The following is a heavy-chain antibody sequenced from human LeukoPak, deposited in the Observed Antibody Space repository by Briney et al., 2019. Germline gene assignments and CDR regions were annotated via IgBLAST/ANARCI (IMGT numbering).Heavy chain of an antibody. J-gene: IGHJ4*02. CDR2: IRSKANNYAT. Sequence: TGGSLRLSCAASGFTFSGSAMHWVRQASGKGLEWVGRIRSKANNYATAYAASLKGRFTISRDDSKNTAYLQMNSLKTEDTAVYYCTRLEPVVSSSWYVEDDYWGQGTLVTVSS. V-gene: IGHV3-73*01. D-gene: IGHD6-13*01. CDR1: GFTFSGSA. CDR3: TRLEPVVSSSWYVEDDY.